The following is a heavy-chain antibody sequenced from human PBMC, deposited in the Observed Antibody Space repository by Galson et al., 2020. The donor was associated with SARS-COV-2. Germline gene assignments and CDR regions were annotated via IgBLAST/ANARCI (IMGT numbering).Heavy chain of an antibody. Sequence: GESLKISCAASGFTFSSYAMHWVRQAPGKGLEWVAVISYDGSNKYYADSVKGRFTISRDNSKNTLYLQMNSLRAEDTAVYYCASGYCSGGSCYSQDWYFDLWGRGTLVTVSS. CDR1: GFTFSSYA. J-gene: IGHJ2*01. D-gene: IGHD2-15*01. CDR3: ASGYCSGGSCYSQDWYFDL. V-gene: IGHV3-30*04. CDR2: ISYDGSNK.